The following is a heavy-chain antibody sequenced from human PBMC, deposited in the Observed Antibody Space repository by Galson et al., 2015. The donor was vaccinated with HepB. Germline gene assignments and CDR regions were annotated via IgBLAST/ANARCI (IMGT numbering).Heavy chain of an antibody. J-gene: IGHJ4*02. CDR3: ARGHSSGWYYHFDY. D-gene: IGHD6-19*01. CDR1: GCTFNSYT. Sequence: SVKVSCKGSGCTFNSYTINWVRQAPGQGLEWMGRIIPIVVITNYAQKFQGRFTITADKSTITAYMEVSNLRSEDTAVYFCARGHSSGWYYHFDYWGQGTLVTVSS. V-gene: IGHV1-69*02. CDR2: IIPIVVIT.